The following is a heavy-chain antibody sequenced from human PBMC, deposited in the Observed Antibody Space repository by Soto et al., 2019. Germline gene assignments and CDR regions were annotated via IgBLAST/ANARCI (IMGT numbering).Heavy chain of an antibody. CDR1: GFTFSSYW. J-gene: IGHJ4*02. Sequence: HPGGSLRLSCAASGFTFSSYWMSWVRQAPGKGLEWVANIKQDGSEKYYVDSVKGRFTISRDNAKNSLYLQMKSLRVEDTAVYYCVKEGPAAAGHAYGDYWGQGTLVTVSS. V-gene: IGHV3-7*03. D-gene: IGHD6-13*01. CDR3: VKEGPAAAGHAYGDY. CDR2: IKQDGSEK.